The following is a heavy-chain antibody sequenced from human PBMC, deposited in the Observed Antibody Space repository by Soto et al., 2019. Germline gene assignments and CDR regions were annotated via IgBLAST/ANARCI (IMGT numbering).Heavy chain of an antibody. J-gene: IGHJ4*02. D-gene: IGHD2-15*01. CDR1: GYTFTGYY. CDR3: ARDLSSGGSSDDY. V-gene: IGHV1-2*02. CDR2: INPNSGGT. Sequence: GASVKVSCKASGYTFTGYYMHWVRQAPGQGLEWMGWINPNSGGTNYAQKFQGRVTMTRDTSISTAYMELSRLRSDDTAVYYCARDLSSGGSSDDYWGQGTLVTVSS.